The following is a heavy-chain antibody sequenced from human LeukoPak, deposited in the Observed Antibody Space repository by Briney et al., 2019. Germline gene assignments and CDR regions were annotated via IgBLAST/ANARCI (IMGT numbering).Heavy chain of an antibody. D-gene: IGHD1-26*01. CDR3: ARARGIVGATLVY. V-gene: IGHV1-69*05. J-gene: IGHJ4*02. Sequence: SSVKVSSKASVGTFTIYAISWVRHAPGQGLEWRGRIIPIFGTANYAQKFQARVTITTDETTSTAYMELSSLRSEDTAVYYCARARGIVGATLVYGGQGTLVTVP. CDR2: IIPIFGTA. CDR1: VGTFTIYA.